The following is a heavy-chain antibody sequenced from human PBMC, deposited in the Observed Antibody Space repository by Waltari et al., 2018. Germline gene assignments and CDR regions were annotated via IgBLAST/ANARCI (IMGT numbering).Heavy chain of an antibody. CDR3: AKPFYNWDDPLHS. V-gene: IGHV3-23*01. CDR1: GFTPSSHA. J-gene: IGHJ1*01. Sequence: EVQRLDSGGGCVQPGGSLGLSCPASGFTPSSHAINWVRQAPGRGREWVSSISVSDATYYADSVKGRFTISRDYADNTVYLQMDSLRADDTAVYFCAKPFYNWDDPLHSWGQGTPVTVSS. CDR2: ISVSDAT. D-gene: IGHD1-20*01.